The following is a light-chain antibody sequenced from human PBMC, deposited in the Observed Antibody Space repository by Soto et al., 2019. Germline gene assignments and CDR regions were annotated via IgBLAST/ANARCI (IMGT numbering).Light chain of an antibody. V-gene: IGKV1D-12*01. J-gene: IGKJ4*01. CDR1: QSVRAW. CDR3: QQGNSLPLT. CDR2: GAT. Sequence: DIPMTQSPSSVSASVGDSVTITCRASQSVRAWLAWYQQKEGKAPKLLIYGATSLLRGVPRRFSGSGSGTDFTLTISGLLPEDFATYYCQQGNSLPLTFGGGTKGEIK.